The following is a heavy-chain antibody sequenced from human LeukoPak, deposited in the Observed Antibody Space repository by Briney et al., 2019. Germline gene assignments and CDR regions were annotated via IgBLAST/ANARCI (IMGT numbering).Heavy chain of an antibody. CDR2: ISSSSSYI. J-gene: IGHJ4*02. CDR1: GFTFSSYS. CDR3: ARALRYSSGWLDY. V-gene: IGHV3-21*01. Sequence: GGSLRLSCAASGFTFSSYSMNWVRQAPGKGLEWVSSISSSSSYIYYADSVKGRFTISRDNAKNSLYLQINSLRAEDTAVYYCARALRYSSGWLDYWGQGTLVTVSS. D-gene: IGHD6-19*01.